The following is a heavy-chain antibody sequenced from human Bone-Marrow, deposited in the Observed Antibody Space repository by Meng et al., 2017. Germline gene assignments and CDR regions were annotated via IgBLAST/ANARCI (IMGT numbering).Heavy chain of an antibody. J-gene: IGHJ4*02. V-gene: IGHV3-23*04. CDR2: ISGSGGST. Sequence: GQLVAAGGGLVHPGGPLRLSCAASGFTFSSYAMSWVRQAPGKGLEWVSAISGSGGSTYYADSVKGRFTISRDNSKNTLYLQMNSLRAEDTAVYYCAKDFRYSGYDFVYWGQGTLVTVSS. CDR3: AKDFRYSGYDFVY. CDR1: GFTFSSYA. D-gene: IGHD5-12*01.